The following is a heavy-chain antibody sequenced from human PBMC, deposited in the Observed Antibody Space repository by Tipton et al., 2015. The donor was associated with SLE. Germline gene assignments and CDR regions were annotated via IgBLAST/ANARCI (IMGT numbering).Heavy chain of an antibody. D-gene: IGHD6-19*01. CDR2: VSHSGGT. Sequence: TLSLTCTVSGDSITGGFYWGWIRQPPGKGLEWIGSVSHSGGTAYNPSLKSRVTILLDTSKNQFSLRVTSVTAADTAVYYCARGVRIAVVKGWYFDLWGRGTLVTVSS. J-gene: IGHJ2*01. CDR1: GDSITGGFY. CDR3: ARGVRIAVVKGWYFDL. V-gene: IGHV4-38-2*02.